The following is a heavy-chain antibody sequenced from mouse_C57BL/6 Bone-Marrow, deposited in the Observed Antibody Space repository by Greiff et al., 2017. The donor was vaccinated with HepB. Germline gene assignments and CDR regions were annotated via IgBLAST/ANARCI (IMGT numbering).Heavy chain of an antibody. D-gene: IGHD1-1*01. CDR3: ARIPPYYYGSSGAYFDY. J-gene: IGHJ2*01. V-gene: IGHV2-9-1*01. CDR1: GFSLTSYA. Sequence: VKLVESGPGLVAPSQSLSITCTVSGFSLTSYAISWVRQPPGKGLEWLGVIWTGGGTNYNSALKSRLSISKDNSKSQVFLKMNSLQTDDTARYYCARIPPYYYGSSGAYFDYWGQGTTLTVSS. CDR2: IWTGGGT.